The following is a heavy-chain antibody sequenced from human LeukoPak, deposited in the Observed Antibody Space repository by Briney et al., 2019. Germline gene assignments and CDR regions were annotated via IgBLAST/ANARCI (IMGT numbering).Heavy chain of an antibody. V-gene: IGHV3-21*01. CDR1: GFTFSTYS. Sequence: GGSLRLSCAASGFTFSTYSMNWVRQAPGKGLEWVSSISSSSSFIYYADSVKGRFTISRDNAKNSLYLQMNSLRVGDTAVYYCARGIPPAYYYGMGVWGQGTTVIVSS. CDR2: ISSSSSFI. J-gene: IGHJ6*02. CDR3: ARGIPPAYYYGMGV.